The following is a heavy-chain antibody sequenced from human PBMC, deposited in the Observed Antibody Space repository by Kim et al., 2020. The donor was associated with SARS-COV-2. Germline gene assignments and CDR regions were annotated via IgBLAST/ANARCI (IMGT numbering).Heavy chain of an antibody. D-gene: IGHD6-13*01. V-gene: IGHV3-9*01. Sequence: VKGRFTISRDNAKNSLYLQMNSLGAEDTALYYCAKAIIAAAGTGGGAFDIWGQGTMVTVSS. J-gene: IGHJ3*02. CDR3: AKAIIAAAGTGGGAFDI.